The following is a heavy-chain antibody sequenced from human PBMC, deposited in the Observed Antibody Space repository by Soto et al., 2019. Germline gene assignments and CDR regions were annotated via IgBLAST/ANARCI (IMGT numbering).Heavy chain of an antibody. CDR3: ATKSGVSGYWDFDY. V-gene: IGHV1-24*01. CDR1: GYTLTELS. CDR2: FDPEDGET. D-gene: IGHD3-10*01. J-gene: IGHJ4*02. Sequence: ASVKVSCKVSGYTLTELSMHWVRQAPGKGLEWMGGFDPEDGETIYAQKFQGRVTMTEDTSTDTAYMELSSLRSEDTAVYYCATKSGVSGYWDFDYWGQGTLVTVSS.